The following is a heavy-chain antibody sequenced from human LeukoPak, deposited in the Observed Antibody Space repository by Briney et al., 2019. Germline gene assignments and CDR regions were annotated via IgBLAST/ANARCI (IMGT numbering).Heavy chain of an antibody. CDR2: ISYSGNT. J-gene: IGHJ4*02. CDR1: GGSISSYY. Sequence: EPSETLSLTCTVSGGSISSYYWSWIRQPPGKGLEWIGYISYSGNTNFSPSLKSRVSMSIDTSKNQFFLKVNSVTATDTAVYYCARWKMTAAGISDAVWGQGSLVIVSS. CDR3: ARWKMTAAGISDAV. D-gene: IGHD6-13*01. V-gene: IGHV4-59*01.